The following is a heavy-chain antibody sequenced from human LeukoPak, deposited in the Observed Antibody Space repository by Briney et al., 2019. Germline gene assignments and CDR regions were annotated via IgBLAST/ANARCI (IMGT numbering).Heavy chain of an antibody. CDR3: ARPSWDGVWFDP. CDR1: GGSISSSDYY. D-gene: IGHD5-24*01. V-gene: IGHV4-39*01. J-gene: IGHJ5*02. Sequence: PSETLSLTCTVSGGSISSSDYYWGWIRQPPGKGLEWIGSIYYGGSTYYNPSLKSRVTISVDTSMNQFSLKLSFVTTADTAVYYCARPSWDGVWFDPWGQGTLVTASS. CDR2: IYYGGST.